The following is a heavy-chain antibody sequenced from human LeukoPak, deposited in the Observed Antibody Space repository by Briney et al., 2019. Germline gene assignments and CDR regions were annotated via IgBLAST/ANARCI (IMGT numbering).Heavy chain of an antibody. D-gene: IGHD3-22*01. CDR2: ISYDGSNK. CDR3: AKVSDYYDSSGYFDY. Sequence: PGGSLRLSCAASGFTFSSYGMHWVRQAPGKGLEWVAVISYDGSNKYYADSVKGRFTISRDNAKNSLYLQMNSLRAEDTALYYCAKVSDYYDSSGYFDYWGQGTLVTVSS. V-gene: IGHV3-30*18. CDR1: GFTFSSYG. J-gene: IGHJ4*02.